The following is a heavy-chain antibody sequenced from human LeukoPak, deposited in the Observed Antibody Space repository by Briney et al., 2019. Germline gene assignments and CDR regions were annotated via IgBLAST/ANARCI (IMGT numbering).Heavy chain of an antibody. CDR2: ISYDGSNE. Sequence: GGSLRLSCEASGFTFSSYAMHWVRQAPGKGLEWVAVISYDGSNEYYADSVKGRLTISRDNSKNTLYLQVNSPRPEDTAVYYCARDASTAFDIWGQGTMVTVSS. J-gene: IGHJ3*02. CDR3: ARDASTAFDI. V-gene: IGHV3-30-3*01. CDR1: GFTFSSYA.